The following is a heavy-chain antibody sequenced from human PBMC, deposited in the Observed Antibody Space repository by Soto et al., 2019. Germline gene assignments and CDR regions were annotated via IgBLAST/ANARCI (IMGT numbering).Heavy chain of an antibody. Sequence: EVQLVESGGGLVQPGRSLRLSCAASGFTFDDYAMHWVRQAPGKGLEWVSGISWNSGSIGYADSVKGRFTISRDNAKNSXXLQMNSLRAEDTALYYCAKDMVRGVTRAGWHWFDPWGQGTLVTVSS. V-gene: IGHV3-9*01. CDR1: GFTFDDYA. CDR2: ISWNSGSI. J-gene: IGHJ5*02. D-gene: IGHD3-10*01. CDR3: AKDMVRGVTRAGWHWFDP.